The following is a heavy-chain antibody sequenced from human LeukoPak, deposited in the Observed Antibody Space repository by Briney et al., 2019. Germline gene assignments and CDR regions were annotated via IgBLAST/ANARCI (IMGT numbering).Heavy chain of an antibody. D-gene: IGHD1-26*01. V-gene: IGHV3-13*01. Sequence: GGSLRLSCAASGFTVSSYAMHWVRKPIGKGLEWVSALGIAGDTFYPGSVKGRFTISRENAKNSLYLQMNSLRAEDTAMYYCARQKQSHGNFDYWGQGTLVTVSS. CDR3: ARQKQSHGNFDY. CDR1: GFTVSSYA. J-gene: IGHJ4*02. CDR2: LGIAGDT.